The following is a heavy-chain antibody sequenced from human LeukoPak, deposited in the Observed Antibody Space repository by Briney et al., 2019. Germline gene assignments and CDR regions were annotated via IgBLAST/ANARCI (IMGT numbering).Heavy chain of an antibody. V-gene: IGHV4-4*07. CDR3: ARASSDDFWSGYYYWFDP. CDR1: GGSISSYY. D-gene: IGHD3-3*01. J-gene: IGHJ5*02. CDR2: IYTSGST. Sequence: PSETLSLTCTVSGGSISSYYWSWLRQPPGKGLEWIGRIYTSGSTNYNPSLKSRVTMPVDTSKNQFSLKLSSVTAADTAVYYCARASSDDFWSGYYYWFDPWGQGTLVTVSS.